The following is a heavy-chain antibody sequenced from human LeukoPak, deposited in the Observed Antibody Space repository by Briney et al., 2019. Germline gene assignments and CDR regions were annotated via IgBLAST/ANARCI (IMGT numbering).Heavy chain of an antibody. CDR3: ARGIYSSSWVPYYFDY. CDR1: GFTFSSYS. D-gene: IGHD6-13*01. J-gene: IGHJ4*02. CDR2: ISRASSTI. Sequence: PGGSLRLSCAASGFTFSSYSINWVRQAPGKGLEWVSCISRASSTIYYADSVKGRFTISRDNAKNSLYLQMDSLRAEDTAVYYCARGIYSSSWVPYYFDYWGQGTLVTVSS. V-gene: IGHV3-48*01.